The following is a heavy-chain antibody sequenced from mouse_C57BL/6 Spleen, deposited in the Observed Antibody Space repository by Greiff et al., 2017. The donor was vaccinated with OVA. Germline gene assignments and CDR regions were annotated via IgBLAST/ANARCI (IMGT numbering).Heavy chain of an antibody. CDR3: ARYPSHYYGSSRYAMDY. V-gene: IGHV1-80*01. Sequence: VQLQQSGAELVKPGASVKISCTASGYAFSSYWMNWVKQRPGKGLVWIGQIYPGDGDTNYNGKFKGKATLTADKSSSTAYMQLSSLTSEDSAVYFCARYPSHYYGSSRYAMDYWGQGTSVTVSS. CDR1: GYAFSSYW. CDR2: IYPGDGDT. J-gene: IGHJ4*01. D-gene: IGHD1-1*01.